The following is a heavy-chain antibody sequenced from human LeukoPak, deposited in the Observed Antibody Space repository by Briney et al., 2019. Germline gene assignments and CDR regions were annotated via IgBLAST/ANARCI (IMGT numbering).Heavy chain of an antibody. Sequence: GGSLRLSCAASGFTFSSYWMHWVRQAPGKGLVWVSRINSDGSSTSYADSVKGRFTISRDNAKNTLYLQMNSLRAEDTAVYYCAKDATHCSSTSCPLDYWGQGTLVTVSS. CDR1: GFTFSSYW. V-gene: IGHV3-74*01. D-gene: IGHD2-2*01. J-gene: IGHJ4*02. CDR3: AKDATHCSSTSCPLDY. CDR2: INSDGSST.